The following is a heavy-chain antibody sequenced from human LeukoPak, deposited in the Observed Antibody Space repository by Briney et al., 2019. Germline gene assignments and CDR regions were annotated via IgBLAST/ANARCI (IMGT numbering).Heavy chain of an antibody. J-gene: IGHJ4*02. CDR3: AKALYSSSWYDFDY. D-gene: IGHD6-13*01. CDR1: GFTFSSYA. Sequence: PGGSLRLSCAASGFTFSSYAMSWVRQAPGEGLEWVSAISGSGGSTYYADSVKGRFTISRDNSKNTLYLQMNSLRAEDTAVYYCAKALYSSSWYDFDYWGQGTLVTVSS. CDR2: ISGSGGST. V-gene: IGHV3-23*01.